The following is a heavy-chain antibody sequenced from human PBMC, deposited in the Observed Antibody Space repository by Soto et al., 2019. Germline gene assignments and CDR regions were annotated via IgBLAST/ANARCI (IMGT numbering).Heavy chain of an antibody. J-gene: IGHJ4*02. Sequence: SETLSLTCAVYGGSFSGHYWSWIRQPPGKGLEWIGEINHSGSINYNPSPKSRVTISVDTSKNQFSLKLRSVTAADTAIYYCARGNGMILAVQGDAPDKKYLDSWSQGTLVTVSS. CDR1: GGSFSGHY. CDR2: INHSGSI. D-gene: IGHD3-22*01. V-gene: IGHV4-34*01. CDR3: ARGNGMILAVQGDAPDKKYLDS.